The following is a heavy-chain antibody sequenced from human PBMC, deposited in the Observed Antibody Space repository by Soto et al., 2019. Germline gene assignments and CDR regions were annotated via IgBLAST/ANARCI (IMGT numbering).Heavy chain of an antibody. D-gene: IGHD3-10*01. CDR1: GFTFSSYA. J-gene: IGHJ6*02. CDR3: AKGPKGYGSGSSHSNYYYGMDV. Sequence: PGGSLRLSCAASGFTFSSYAMSWVRQAPGKGLEWVSAISGSGGSTYYADSVKGRFTISRDNSKNTLYLQMNSLRAEDTAVYYCAKGPKGYGSGSSHSNYYYGMDVWGQGTTVTAP. CDR2: ISGSGGST. V-gene: IGHV3-23*01.